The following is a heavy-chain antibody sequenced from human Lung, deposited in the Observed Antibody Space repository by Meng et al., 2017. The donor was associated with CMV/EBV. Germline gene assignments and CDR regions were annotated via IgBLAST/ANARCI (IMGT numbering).Heavy chain of an antibody. V-gene: IGHV3-30*14. D-gene: IGHD2-2*01. J-gene: IGHJ6*02. CDR1: RLTHFKSYS. CDR3: ARAAFCSSSTCWYGMDV. Sequence: GESXKISXVASRLTHFKSYSMHWGRQAPGKGLEWVAILSYDGSQRYYTDSVKGRFTISRDNSMDTLYLQMNSLRPEDTAVYYCARAAFCSSSTCWYGMDVWGQGTXVTVSS. CDR2: LSYDGSQR.